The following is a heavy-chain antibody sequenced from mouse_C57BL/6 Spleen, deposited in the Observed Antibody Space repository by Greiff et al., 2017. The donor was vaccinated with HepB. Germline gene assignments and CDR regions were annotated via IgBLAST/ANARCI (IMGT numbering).Heavy chain of an antibody. D-gene: IGHD1-1*01. CDR1: GYSITSGYY. Sequence: VQLKESGPGLVKPSQSLSLTCSVTGYSITSGYYWNWIRQFPGNKLEWMGYISYDGSNNYNPSLKNRISITRDTSKNQFFLKLNSVTTEDTATYYCARCRTTVVAPDDWGQGTTLTVSS. J-gene: IGHJ2*01. V-gene: IGHV3-6*01. CDR3: ARCRTTVVAPDD. CDR2: ISYDGSN.